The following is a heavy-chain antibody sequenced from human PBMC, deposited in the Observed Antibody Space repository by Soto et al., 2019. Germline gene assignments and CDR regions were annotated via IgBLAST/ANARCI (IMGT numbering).Heavy chain of an antibody. CDR3: ARDYPRGGGRDAFDI. D-gene: IGHD3-10*01. J-gene: IGHJ3*02. Sequence: GGSLRLSCAASGFTFSSYWMSWVRQAPGKGLEWVANIKQDGSEKYYVDSVKGRFTISRDNAKNSLFLQMNSLGSEDTAVYYCARDYPRGGGRDAFDIWGQGTMVTVSS. CDR2: IKQDGSEK. V-gene: IGHV3-7*03. CDR1: GFTFSSYW.